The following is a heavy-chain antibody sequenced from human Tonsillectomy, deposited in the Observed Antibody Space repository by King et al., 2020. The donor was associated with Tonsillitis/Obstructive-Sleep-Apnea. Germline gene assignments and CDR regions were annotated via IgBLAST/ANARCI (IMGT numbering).Heavy chain of an antibody. D-gene: IGHD2-21*01. CDR1: GYTFTSYY. CDR2: INPSGGST. V-gene: IGHV1-46*01. J-gene: IGHJ4*02. Sequence: QVQLVESGAEVKKPGASVKVSCKASGYTFTSYYMHWVRQAPGHGLEWMGIINPSGGSTSYAQKFQGRVTMTRGTSTSTVYMELSSLRSEDTAVYYCARDGDYCGGDCYLPVFDYWGQGTLVTVSS. CDR3: ARDGDYCGGDCYLPVFDY.